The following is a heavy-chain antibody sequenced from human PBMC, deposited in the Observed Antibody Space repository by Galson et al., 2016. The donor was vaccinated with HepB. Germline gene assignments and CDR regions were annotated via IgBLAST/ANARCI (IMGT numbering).Heavy chain of an antibody. V-gene: IGHV3-74*01. D-gene: IGHD4-17*01. CDR2: INSDGTSA. CDR3: VREDYGDDRVYYYYYGMDV. CDR1: GFTFTRYW. Sequence: SLRLSCAASGFTFTRYWMHWVRQAPGKGLVWVSRINSDGTSASYADSMKGRFTISRDNAKNTLYLQMNSLRAEDTAVYYCVREDYGDDRVYYYYYGMDVWGQGILVSVSS. J-gene: IGHJ6*02.